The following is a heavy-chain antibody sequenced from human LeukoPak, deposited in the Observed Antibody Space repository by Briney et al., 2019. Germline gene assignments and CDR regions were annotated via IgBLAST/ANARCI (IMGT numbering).Heavy chain of an antibody. V-gene: IGHV4-59*01. CDR1: GGSISSYC. J-gene: IGHJ3*02. CDR2: FCNSGST. Sequence: SETLSLTCTVSGGSISSYCWSWFRQPPGKGLEWIGYFCNSGSTDYSPSLKSRVSISVDTSKSQFSLRLSSVTAADTAVYYCARDSGSYDAFDIWGQGTMVTVSS. CDR3: ARDSGSYDAFDI. D-gene: IGHD1-26*01.